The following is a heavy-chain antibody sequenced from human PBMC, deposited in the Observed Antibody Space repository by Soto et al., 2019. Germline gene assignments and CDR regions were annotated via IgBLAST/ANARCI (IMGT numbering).Heavy chain of an antibody. V-gene: IGHV4-30-4*01. D-gene: IGHD3-3*01. Sequence: QVQLQESGPGLVKPSQTLSLTCTVSGGSISSDDYYWSWIRQPPGKGLEWIGDIHDTATTSYSPSLKSRLTLSVATSKNQFSLTLRSVIAADTAVYFCASQYYDFSSGALDFWGQGILVTVSS. CDR2: IHDTATT. J-gene: IGHJ4*02. CDR3: ASQYYDFSSGALDF. CDR1: GGSISSDDYY.